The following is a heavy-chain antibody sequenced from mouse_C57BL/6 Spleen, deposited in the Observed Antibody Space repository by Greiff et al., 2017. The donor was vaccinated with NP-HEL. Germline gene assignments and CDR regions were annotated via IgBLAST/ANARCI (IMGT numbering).Heavy chain of an antibody. J-gene: IGHJ2*01. CDR1: GYTFTDYY. CDR2: INPNNGGT. CDR3: ARVLYYFDY. V-gene: IGHV1-26*01. Sequence: VQLQQSGPELVKPGASVKISCKASGYTFTDYYMNWVKQSHGKSLEWIGDINPNNGGTSYNQKFKGKATLTVDKSSSTAYMELRSLTSEDSAVYYCARVLYYFDYWGKGTTLTVSS.